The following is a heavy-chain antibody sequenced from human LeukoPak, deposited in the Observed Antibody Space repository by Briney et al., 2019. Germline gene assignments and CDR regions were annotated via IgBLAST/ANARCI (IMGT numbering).Heavy chain of an antibody. J-gene: IGHJ4*02. D-gene: IGHD1-26*01. CDR1: GYSISSGYY. CDR2: IYHSRST. Sequence: SETLSLTCTVSGYSISSGYYWGWIRQPPGKGLEWIGSIYHSRSTYYNPSLKSRITMSVDTSKNQFSLKLSSVTAADTAVYYCARSGSYSGPYVYWGQGTVVTVSS. CDR3: ARSGSYSGPYVY. V-gene: IGHV4-38-2*02.